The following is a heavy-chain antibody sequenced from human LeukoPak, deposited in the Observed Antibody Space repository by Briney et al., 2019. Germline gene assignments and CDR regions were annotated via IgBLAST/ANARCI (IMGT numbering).Heavy chain of an antibody. CDR1: GFTFSSYA. D-gene: IGHD3-10*01. Sequence: PGRSLRLSCAASGFTFSSYAMHWVRQAPGKGLEWVAVISYDGSNKYYADSVKGRFTISRDNSKNTLYLQMNSLRAEDTAVYYCARDYYGSGSYSWFDPWGKGTLVTVSS. CDR3: ARDYYGSGSYSWFDP. V-gene: IGHV3-30-3*01. J-gene: IGHJ5*02. CDR2: ISYDGSNK.